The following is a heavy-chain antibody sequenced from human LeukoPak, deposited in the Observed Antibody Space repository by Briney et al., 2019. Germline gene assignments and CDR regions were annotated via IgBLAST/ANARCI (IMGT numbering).Heavy chain of an antibody. Sequence: GGSLRLSCAASGFSFSSYSMNWVRRAPGKGLEWVSYISSSRSTIYYADSVKGRFTISRDNAKNSLYLQMNSLRDEDTAVYYCARDTTHYYGSGSYFTLDYWGQGTLVTVSS. CDR3: ARDTTHYYGSGSYFTLDY. D-gene: IGHD3-10*01. CDR1: GFSFSSYS. J-gene: IGHJ4*02. V-gene: IGHV3-48*02. CDR2: ISSSRSTI.